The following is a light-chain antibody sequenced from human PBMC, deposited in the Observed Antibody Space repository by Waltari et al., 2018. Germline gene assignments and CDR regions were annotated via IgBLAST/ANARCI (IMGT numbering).Light chain of an antibody. J-gene: IGKJ5*01. CDR1: QSVRSSF. Sequence: EIVLTQSPGPLSLSPGERATLSCRASQSVRSSFLAWYQQKPGQAPRLLIHGASSRATDIPDRFSGSGSGTDFTLTITKLEPEDFAVYYCQQCGHSPLTFGQGTRLEIK. CDR2: GAS. V-gene: IGKV3-20*01. CDR3: QQCGHSPLT.